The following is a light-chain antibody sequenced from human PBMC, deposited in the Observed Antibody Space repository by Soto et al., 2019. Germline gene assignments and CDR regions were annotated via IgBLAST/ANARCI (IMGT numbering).Light chain of an antibody. Sequence: QSALTQPPSASGSPGQSVTISCTGTSSDVGGYNYVSWYQQHPGKAPKLMIYEVTKRPSGVPDRFSGSKSGNTASLTVSGLQAEDADDYYCSSSAGSDNLVFGGGTKLTVL. J-gene: IGLJ2*01. CDR1: SSDVGGYNY. CDR3: SSSAGSDNLV. V-gene: IGLV2-8*01. CDR2: EVT.